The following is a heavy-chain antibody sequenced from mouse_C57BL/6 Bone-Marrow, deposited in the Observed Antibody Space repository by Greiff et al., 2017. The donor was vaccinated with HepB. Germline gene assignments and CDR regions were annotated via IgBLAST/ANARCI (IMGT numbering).Heavy chain of an antibody. J-gene: IGHJ4*01. D-gene: IGHD1-1*01. CDR2: INSDGGST. CDR3: ARPKSYYYYAMDY. V-gene: IGHV5-2*01. CDR1: EYEFPSHD. Sequence: DVKLQESGGGLVQPGESLKLSCESNEYEFPSHDMSWVRKTPEKRLELVAAINSDGGSTYYPDTMERRFIISRDNTKKTLYLQMSSLRSEDTALYYCARPKSYYYYAMDYWGQGTSVTVSS.